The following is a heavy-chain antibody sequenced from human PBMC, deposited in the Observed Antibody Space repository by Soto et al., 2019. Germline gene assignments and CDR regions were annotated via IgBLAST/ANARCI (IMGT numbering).Heavy chain of an antibody. V-gene: IGHV4-4*07. CDR3: ARDPLRGYSYGAVVDYYYYGMDV. J-gene: IGHJ6*02. D-gene: IGHD5-18*01. CDR2: IYTSGST. CDR1: GGSISSYY. Sequence: QVQLQESGPGLVKPSETLSLTCTVSGGSISSYYWSWIRQPAGKGLEWIGRIYTSGSTNYNPSLNSRVTMSVDTSKNQFSLKLSSVTAADTAVYYRARDPLRGYSYGAVVDYYYYGMDVWGQGTTVTVSS.